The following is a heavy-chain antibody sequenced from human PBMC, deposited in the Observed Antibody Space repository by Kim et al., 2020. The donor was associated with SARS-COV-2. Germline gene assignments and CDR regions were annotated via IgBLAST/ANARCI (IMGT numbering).Heavy chain of an antibody. CDR1: GFTFSSYW. D-gene: IGHD2-2*01. CDR2: IKQDGSEK. V-gene: IGHV3-7*01. J-gene: IGHJ6*02. CDR3: ARGREVVPAASQPTSWYYYYGMDG. Sequence: GGSLRLSCAASGFTFSSYWMSWVRQAPGKGLEWVANIKQDGSEKYYVDSVKGRFTISRDNAKNSLYLQMNSLRAEDTAVYYCARGREVVPAASQPTSWYYYYGMDGWGQGTTGTVSS.